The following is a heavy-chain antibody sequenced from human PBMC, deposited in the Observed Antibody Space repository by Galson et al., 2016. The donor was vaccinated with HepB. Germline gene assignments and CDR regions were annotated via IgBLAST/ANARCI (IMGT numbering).Heavy chain of an antibody. D-gene: IGHD6-19*01. CDR3: EIDLREALAGTGYYYYGLDV. CDR2: TYYRSKWYN. J-gene: IGHJ6*02. V-gene: IGHV6-1*01. Sequence: CAISWDSVSSNSAAWNWIRQSPSRGLEWLGRTYYRSKWYNEYAVSVKSRITINPDTSKNQFSLQLNSVTPEDTDVYYCEIDLREALAGTGYYYYGLDVWGLGTTVTVSS. CDR1: WDSVSSNSAA.